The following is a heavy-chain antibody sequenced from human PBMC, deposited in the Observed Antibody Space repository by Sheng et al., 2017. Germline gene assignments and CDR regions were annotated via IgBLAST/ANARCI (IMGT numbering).Heavy chain of an antibody. V-gene: IGHV3-30*01. J-gene: IGHJ6*02. CDR1: GFTFSSYA. Sequence: QVQLVESGGGVVQPGRSLRLSCAASGFTFSSYAMHWVRQAPGKGLEWVAVISYDGSNKYYADSVKGRFTISRDNSKNTLYLQMNSLRAEDTAVYYCARDDIAAAGTLMWGDYYYYGMDVWDQGP. D-gene: IGHD6-13*01. CDR3: ARDDIAAAGTLMWGDYYYYGMDV. CDR2: ISYDGSNK.